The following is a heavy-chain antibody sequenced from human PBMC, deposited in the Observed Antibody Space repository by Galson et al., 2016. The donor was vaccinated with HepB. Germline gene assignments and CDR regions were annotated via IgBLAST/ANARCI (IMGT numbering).Heavy chain of an antibody. V-gene: IGHV4-39*01. D-gene: IGHD3-3*01. J-gene: IGHJ3*01. CDR2: IFYSGST. Sequence: SETLSLTCTGSGDSIVNSDYYWAWIRQPPGKGLEWIGSIFYSGSTYYNSSLKSRISMSVDTSKNQFSLNLTSMTAADTAMYYCARVNFWSGSTHAFDVWGQGTMVTVSS. CDR3: ARVNFWSGSTHAFDV. CDR1: GDSIVNSDYY.